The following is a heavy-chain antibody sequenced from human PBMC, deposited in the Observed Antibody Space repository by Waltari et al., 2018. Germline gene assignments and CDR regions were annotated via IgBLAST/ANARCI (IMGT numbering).Heavy chain of an antibody. CDR3: ARRGRIAAAGTGIDY. Sequence: QVQLQESGPGLVKPSETLSLTCTVSGYSISSGYYWGWIRQLPGKGLEWIGSIYHSGSTYYNPSLKSRVTISVDTSKNQFSLKLSSVTAADTAVYYCARRGRIAAAGTGIDYWGQGTLVTVSS. CDR1: GYSISSGYY. J-gene: IGHJ4*02. CDR2: IYHSGST. V-gene: IGHV4-38-2*02. D-gene: IGHD6-13*01.